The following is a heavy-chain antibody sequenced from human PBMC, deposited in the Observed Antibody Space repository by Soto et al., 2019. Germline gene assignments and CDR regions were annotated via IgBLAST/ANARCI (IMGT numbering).Heavy chain of an antibody. Sequence: GESLKLSCKGSGYSFTSYWISWVRQMPGKGLEWVGRIDPSDSYTNYSPSFQGHVTISADKSISTAYLQWSSLKASDTAMYYCARHRYSNDRRIYYYYYYGMDVWGQGTTVTVSS. V-gene: IGHV5-10-1*01. D-gene: IGHD4-4*01. CDR1: GYSFTSYW. CDR2: IDPSDSYT. CDR3: ARHRYSNDRRIYYYYYYGMDV. J-gene: IGHJ6*02.